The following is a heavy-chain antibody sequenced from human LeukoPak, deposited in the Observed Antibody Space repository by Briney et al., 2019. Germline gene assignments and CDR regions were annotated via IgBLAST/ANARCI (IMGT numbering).Heavy chain of an antibody. CDR3: ARGSLSEFDP. D-gene: IGHD1-26*01. V-gene: IGHV4-31*03. CDR1: GGSISSGGYY. J-gene: IGHJ5*02. Sequence: SQTLSLTCTVSGGSISSGGYYWSSIRQHPGKGLEWIGYIYYSGSTYYNPSLKSRVTISVDTSKNQFSLKLSSVTAADTAVYYCARGSLSEFDPWGQGTLVTVSS. CDR2: IYYSGST.